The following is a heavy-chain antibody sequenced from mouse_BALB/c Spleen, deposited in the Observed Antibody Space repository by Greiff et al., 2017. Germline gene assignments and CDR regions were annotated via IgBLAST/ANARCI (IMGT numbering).Heavy chain of an antibody. V-gene: IGHV1-63*02. Sequence: QVQLQQSGAELVRPGTSVKISCKASGYTFTNYWLGWVKQRPGHGLEWIGDIYPGGGYTNYNEKFKGKATLTADTSSSTAYMQLSSLTSEDSAVYFCARHYYGSSYDYWGQGTTLTVSS. J-gene: IGHJ2*01. CDR2: IYPGGGYT. CDR1: GYTFTNYW. CDR3: ARHYYGSSYDY. D-gene: IGHD1-1*01.